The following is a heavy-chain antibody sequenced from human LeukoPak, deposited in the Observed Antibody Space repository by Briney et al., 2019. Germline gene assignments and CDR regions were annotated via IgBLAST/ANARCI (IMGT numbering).Heavy chain of an antibody. CDR1: GFTFSSYG. D-gene: IGHD6-19*01. J-gene: IGHJ6*04. CDR3: AKDLGYGGWWRYYYYYGMDV. CDR2: ISYDGSNK. V-gene: IGHV3-30*18. Sequence: GGSLRLSCEASGFTFSSYGMHWVRQAPGQGLEWVAVISYDGSNKYYADSVKGRFTISRDNSKNTLYLQMNSLRAEDTAVYYCAKDLGYGGWWRYYYYYGMDVWGKGTTVTVSS.